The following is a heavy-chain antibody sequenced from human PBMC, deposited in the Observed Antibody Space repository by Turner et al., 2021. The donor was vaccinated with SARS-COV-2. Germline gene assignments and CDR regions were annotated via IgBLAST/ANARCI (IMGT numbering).Heavy chain of an antibody. D-gene: IGHD3-10*01. CDR2: IWYDGSNK. CDR1: GFTFSSYG. CDR3: ARDLFQDYGSGSYRLDN. J-gene: IGHJ4*02. Sequence: QVQLVESGGGVVQPGRSLRLPCAASGFTFSSYGMHWVRQAPGKGLEWVAVIWYDGSNKYYADSVKGRFTISRDNSKNTLYLQMNSLRAEDTAVYYCARDLFQDYGSGSYRLDNWGQGTQVTVSS. V-gene: IGHV3-33*01.